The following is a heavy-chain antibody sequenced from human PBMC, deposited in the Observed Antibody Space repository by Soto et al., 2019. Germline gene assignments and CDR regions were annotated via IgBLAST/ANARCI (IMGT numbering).Heavy chain of an antibody. Sequence: QVQLVQSGAEVKKPGSSVKVSCKASGGTFSSYAISWVRQAPGQGLEWMGGIIPIFGIANYAQKFQGRVTIAADESTGTAYMELSSLRSEDTAVYYCARNGGNPGNYYYHGMDVWGQGTTVTVSS. CDR3: ARNGGNPGNYYYHGMDV. J-gene: IGHJ6*02. V-gene: IGHV1-69*01. D-gene: IGHD2-15*01. CDR2: IIPIFGIA. CDR1: GGTFSSYA.